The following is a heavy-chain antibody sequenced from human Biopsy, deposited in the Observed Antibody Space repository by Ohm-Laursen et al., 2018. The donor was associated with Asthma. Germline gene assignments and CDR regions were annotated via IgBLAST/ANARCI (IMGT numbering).Heavy chain of an antibody. CDR2: IKKDGREK. CDR1: GFTLSSYW. J-gene: IGHJ6*02. Sequence: GSLRLSCTASGFTLSSYWMSWVRQAPGKGLEWVANIKKDGREKYYVDSGKGRFTISRDNAKNSLYLHMNSLRAEDTAVYYCARGGYCTSPTCPWGRYATDVWGQGTTVTVSS. V-gene: IGHV3-7*01. D-gene: IGHD2-2*01. CDR3: ARGGYCTSPTCPWGRYATDV.